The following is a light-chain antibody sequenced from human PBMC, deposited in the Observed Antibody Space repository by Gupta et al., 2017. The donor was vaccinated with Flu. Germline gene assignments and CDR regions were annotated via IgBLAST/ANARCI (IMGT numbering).Light chain of an antibody. CDR2: LAS. V-gene: IGKV2-28*01. CDR3: MQSLQTPPFT. J-gene: IGKJ3*01. Sequence: DIVMTQSPLSLPVTPGEPASISCRSNQSLLHSNGYNYLDWYLQKPGQSPQLLIYLASNRASGVPDRFSGSGSGTYFALEISTVEAEDVGVYYCMQSLQTPPFTFGPGTTVDIK. CDR1: QSLLHSNGYNY.